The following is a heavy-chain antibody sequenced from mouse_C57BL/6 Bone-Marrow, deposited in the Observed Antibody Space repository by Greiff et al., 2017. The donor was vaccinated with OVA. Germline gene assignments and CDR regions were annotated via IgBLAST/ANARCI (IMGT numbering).Heavy chain of an antibody. D-gene: IGHD2-3*01. CDR2: ISDGGSYT. Sequence: VQGVESGGGLVKPGGSLKLSCAASGFTFSSYAMSWVRQTPEKRLEWVATISDGGSYTYYPDNVKGRFTLSRDNAKNNLYLQMSHLKSEDTAMYYCARRGWLLRKFAYWGQGTLVTVSA. V-gene: IGHV5-4*03. CDR1: GFTFSSYA. CDR3: ARRGWLLRKFAY. J-gene: IGHJ3*01.